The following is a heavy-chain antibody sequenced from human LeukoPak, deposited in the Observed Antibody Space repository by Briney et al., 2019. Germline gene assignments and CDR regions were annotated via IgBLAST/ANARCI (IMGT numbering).Heavy chain of an antibody. V-gene: IGHV1-18*01. D-gene: IGHD5-18*01. CDR1: GYTFTSFV. CDR2: ISACNGNT. CDR3: ARGGTVVDTANPFDF. J-gene: IGHJ4*02. Sequence: ASVKVSCKASGYTFTSFVISWVRQAPGQGLEWMGWISACNGNTNYAQKLQGRITMTTDTSTSTAYMELRSLRSDDTAVYYCARGGTVVDTANPFDFWGQGTLVTVSS.